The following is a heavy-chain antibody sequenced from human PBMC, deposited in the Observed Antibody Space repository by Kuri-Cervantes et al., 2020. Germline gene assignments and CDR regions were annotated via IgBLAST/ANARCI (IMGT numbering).Heavy chain of an antibody. CDR3: ARKEYYYDSSGYNWGYFDY. V-gene: IGHV1-69*05. CDR2: IIPIFDTA. D-gene: IGHD3-22*01. Sequence: SVKVSCKASGYTFTSYYMHWVRQAPGQGLEWMGGIIPIFDTANYAQKFQGRVTITTDESTSTVYMELSSLRSEDTAVYYCARKEYYYDSSGYNWGYFDYWGQGTLVTVSS. CDR1: GYTFTSYY. J-gene: IGHJ4*02.